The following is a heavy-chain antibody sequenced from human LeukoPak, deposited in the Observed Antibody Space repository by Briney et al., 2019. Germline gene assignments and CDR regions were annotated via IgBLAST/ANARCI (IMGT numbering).Heavy chain of an antibody. Sequence: GGSLRLSCEASGFTFNNFGMHWVRQAPGKGLEWVAFIGYDESKKYYAESVKGRFTISRDDSKNTLYLQMSALKTEDTAVYYCARDEAGIRYFDWLLDYWGQGILVTVSS. V-gene: IGHV3-30*02. D-gene: IGHD3-9*01. CDR3: ARDEAGIRYFDWLLDY. CDR2: IGYDESKK. J-gene: IGHJ4*02. CDR1: GFTFNNFG.